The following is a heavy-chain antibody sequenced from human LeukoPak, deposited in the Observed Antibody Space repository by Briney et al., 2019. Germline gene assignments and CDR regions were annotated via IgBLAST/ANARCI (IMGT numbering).Heavy chain of an antibody. V-gene: IGHV3-11*06. CDR3: ARDLGGYGDYGTNFEY. Sequence: GGSLRLSCAASGFTFSEYYMSWVRQAPGKGLEWVSAISSSSSYIYYADSVKGRFTISRDNAKKSLYLQMNSLRAEDTAVYYCARDLGGYGDYGTNFEYWGQGTLVTVSS. CDR2: ISSSSSYI. D-gene: IGHD4-17*01. J-gene: IGHJ4*02. CDR1: GFTFSEYY.